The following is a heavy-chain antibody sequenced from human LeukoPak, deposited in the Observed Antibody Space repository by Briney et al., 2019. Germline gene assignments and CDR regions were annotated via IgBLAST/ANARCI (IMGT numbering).Heavy chain of an antibody. CDR2: IKQDGSEK. V-gene: IGHV3-7*01. D-gene: IGHD1-26*01. Sequence: GGSLRLSCAASGFSFSNYWMSWVRQVPGKGLEWVANIKQDGSEKYCVDSVKGRFTISRDNAKNSLYLQMNSLRAEDTAVYYCARGSGSYLGVFDYWGQGTLVTVSS. J-gene: IGHJ4*02. CDR3: ARGSGSYLGVFDY. CDR1: GFSFSNYW.